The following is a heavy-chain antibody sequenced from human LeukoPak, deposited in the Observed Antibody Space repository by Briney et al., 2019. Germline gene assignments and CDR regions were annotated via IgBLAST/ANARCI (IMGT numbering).Heavy chain of an antibody. CDR2: ISSSSYI. Sequence: GGSLRLSCAASGFTFSSYSMNWVRQAPGKGLEWVSSISSSSYIYYADSVKGRFTISRDNAKNSLYLQMNSLRAEDTAVYYCARDEFQNYDFWSGYSGYYYMDVWGTGTTVTVSS. D-gene: IGHD3-3*01. CDR1: GFTFSSYS. V-gene: IGHV3-21*01. J-gene: IGHJ6*03. CDR3: ARDEFQNYDFWSGYSGYYYMDV.